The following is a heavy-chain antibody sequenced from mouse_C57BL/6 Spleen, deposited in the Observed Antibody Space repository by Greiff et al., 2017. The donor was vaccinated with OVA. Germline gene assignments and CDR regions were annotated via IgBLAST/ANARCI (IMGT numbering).Heavy chain of an antibody. CDR1: DSEVFPIAY. V-gene: IGHV15-2*01. CDR2: ILPSIGRT. J-gene: IGHJ4*01. Sequence: QVQLQQSGSELRSPGSSVKLSCKDFDSEVFPIAYMSWVRQKPGHGFEWIGGILPSIGRTIYGGKFEDKATLDADTLSNTAYLELNSLTSEDSAIYYCARGITTVVDDYAMDYWGQGTSVTVSS. CDR3: ARGITTVVDDYAMDY. D-gene: IGHD1-1*01.